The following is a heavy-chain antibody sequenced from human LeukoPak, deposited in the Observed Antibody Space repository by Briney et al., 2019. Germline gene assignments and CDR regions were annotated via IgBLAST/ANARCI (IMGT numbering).Heavy chain of an antibody. Sequence: GGSLRLSCAASGFTSSSYAMSWVRQAPGKGLEWVSAISGSGGSTYYADSVKGRFTISRDNSKNTLYLQMNSLRAEDTAVYYCAKDIVGARGGFDYWGQGTLVTVSS. V-gene: IGHV3-23*01. CDR1: GFTSSSYA. CDR3: AKDIVGARGGFDY. CDR2: ISGSGGST. D-gene: IGHD1-26*01. J-gene: IGHJ4*02.